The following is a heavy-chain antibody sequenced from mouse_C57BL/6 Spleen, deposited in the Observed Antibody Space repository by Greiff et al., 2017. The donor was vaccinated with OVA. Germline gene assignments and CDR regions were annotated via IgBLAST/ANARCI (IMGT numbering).Heavy chain of an antibody. CDR1: GFTFSSYG. Sequence: EVKLVESGGDLVKPGGSLKLSCAASGFTFSSYGMSWVRQTPDKRLEWVATISSGGSYTYYPDSVKGRFTISRDNAKNTLYLQMSSLKSEDTAMYYCARQVAGAWFADWGQGTLVTVSA. V-gene: IGHV5-6*01. J-gene: IGHJ3*01. CDR3: ARQVAGAWFAD. CDR2: ISSGGSYT.